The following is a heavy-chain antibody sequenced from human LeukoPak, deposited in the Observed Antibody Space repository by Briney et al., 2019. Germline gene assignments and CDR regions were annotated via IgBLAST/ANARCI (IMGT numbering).Heavy chain of an antibody. Sequence: SETLSLTCAVSDYSISSGNYWGWIRPPPGKGLEWIGSVYHSGSTHYSPSLKSRVTIAVDTSKNQFSLKLSSVTAADTAVYYCARNDSSGYFDYWGQGTLVTVSS. J-gene: IGHJ4*02. V-gene: IGHV4-38-2*01. D-gene: IGHD3-22*01. CDR2: VYHSGST. CDR3: ARNDSSGYFDY. CDR1: DYSISSGNY.